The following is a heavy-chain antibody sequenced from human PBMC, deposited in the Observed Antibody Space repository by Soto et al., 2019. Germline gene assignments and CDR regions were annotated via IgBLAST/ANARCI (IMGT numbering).Heavy chain of an antibody. CDR3: ARDARGDEAPMDY. CDR2: INPSGGST. V-gene: IGHV1-2*04. Sequence: ASVKVSCKASGYTLIMYYIHWMRQAPGQGLEWMGLINPSGGSTNYAQKFQGWVTMTRDTSISTAYMELSRLRSDDTAVYYCARDARGDEAPMDYWGQGTLVTVSS. D-gene: IGHD3-10*01. CDR1: GYTLIMYY. J-gene: IGHJ4*02.